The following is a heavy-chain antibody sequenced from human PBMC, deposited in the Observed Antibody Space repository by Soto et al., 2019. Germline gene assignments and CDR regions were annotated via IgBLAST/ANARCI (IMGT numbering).Heavy chain of an antibody. CDR1: GFSFSSFA. J-gene: IGHJ6*04. Sequence: EVLLLESGGGLVQPGGSLRLSCEASGFSFSSFAMNWVRQAPGKGLEWVSAIGDSGASTYYADSVKGRFTISRDNSRNTLYLQLSSLRAYDTAVYYCAKGVELDVWGNGTTVTVSS. CDR3: AKGVELDV. CDR2: IGDSGAST. D-gene: IGHD1-26*01. V-gene: IGHV3-23*01.